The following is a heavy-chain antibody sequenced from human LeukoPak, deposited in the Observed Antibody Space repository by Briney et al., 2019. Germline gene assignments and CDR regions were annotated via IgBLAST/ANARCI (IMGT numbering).Heavy chain of an antibody. CDR1: GFTFSSYG. V-gene: IGHV3-30*18. CDR3: AKGWGRRGCDY. Sequence: PGGSLRLSCAASGFTFSSYGMHWVRQAPGKGLEWVAVISYDGSNKYYADSVKGRFTISRDNSKNTLYLQMNSLRAEDTAVYYCAKGWGRRGCDYWGQGTLVTVSS. D-gene: IGHD6-19*01. CDR2: ISYDGSNK. J-gene: IGHJ4*02.